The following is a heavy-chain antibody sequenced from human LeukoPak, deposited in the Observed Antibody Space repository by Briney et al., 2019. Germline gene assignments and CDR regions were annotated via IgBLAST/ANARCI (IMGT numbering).Heavy chain of an antibody. Sequence: ASVKVSCKVSGYTLTELSMHWVRQAPGKGLEWMGGFDPEDGETIYAQKFQGRVTMTEDTSTDTAYMELSSLRSEDTAVYYCATVSPTSYYGDYLPEYFQHWGQGTLVTVSS. CDR1: GYTLTELS. D-gene: IGHD4-17*01. J-gene: IGHJ1*01. V-gene: IGHV1-24*01. CDR2: FDPEDGET. CDR3: ATVSPTSYYGDYLPEYFQH.